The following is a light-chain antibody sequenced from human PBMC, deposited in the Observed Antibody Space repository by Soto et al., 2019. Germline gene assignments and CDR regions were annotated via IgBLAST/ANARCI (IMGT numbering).Light chain of an antibody. CDR3: TSYAGSNNLL. J-gene: IGLJ2*01. CDR2: EVT. CDR1: SSDVGGYNY. V-gene: IGLV2-8*01. Sequence: HSALTQPPSASGSPGQSVAMSCTGTSSDVGGYNYVSWYQQHPGKAPKLMIYEVTKRPSGVPDRFSGSKSGNTASLTVSGLQAEDEADYYCTSYAGSNNLLFGGGTKLTVL.